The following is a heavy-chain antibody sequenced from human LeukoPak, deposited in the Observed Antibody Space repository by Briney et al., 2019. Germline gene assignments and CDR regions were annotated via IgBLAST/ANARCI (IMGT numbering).Heavy chain of an antibody. CDR1: GFTFSSYS. CDR2: ISSSSSYI. CDR3: AKDSGVTYYDFWSGEFDY. J-gene: IGHJ4*02. D-gene: IGHD3-3*01. V-gene: IGHV3-21*01. Sequence: GGSLRLSCAASGFTFSSYSMNWVRQAPGKGLEWVSSISSSSSYIYYADSVKGRFTISRDNAKNSLYLQMNSLRAEDTAVYCCAKDSGVTYYDFWSGEFDYWGQGTLVTVSS.